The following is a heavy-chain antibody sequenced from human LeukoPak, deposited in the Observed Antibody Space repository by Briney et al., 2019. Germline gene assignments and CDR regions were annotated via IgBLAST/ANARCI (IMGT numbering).Heavy chain of an antibody. J-gene: IGHJ4*02. CDR3: ARDPSTVMTVPWYFDT. Sequence: PSETLSLTCAVYDGSFTGYFWNWIRQSPGKGLEWIGEINHRGSTNYNPSLKSRLTISVDTSKNQFSLRLTSVTAADTGVYFCARDPSTVMTVPWYFDTWGQGTLVTVSS. CDR2: INHRGST. CDR1: DGSFTGYF. V-gene: IGHV4-34*01. D-gene: IGHD4-11*01.